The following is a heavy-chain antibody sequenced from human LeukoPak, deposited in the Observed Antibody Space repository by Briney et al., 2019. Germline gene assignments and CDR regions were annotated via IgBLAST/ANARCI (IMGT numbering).Heavy chain of an antibody. J-gene: IGHJ6*02. D-gene: IGHD5-18*01. Sequence: SETLSLTCAVYGGSFSGYYWSRIRQPPGKGLEWIGEINHSGSTNYNPSLKSRVTISVDTSKNQFSLKLSSVTAADTAVYYCARNGYGYVRYYYGMDVWGQGTTVTVSS. CDR1: GGSFSGYY. V-gene: IGHV4-34*01. CDR3: ARNGYGYVRYYYGMDV. CDR2: INHSGST.